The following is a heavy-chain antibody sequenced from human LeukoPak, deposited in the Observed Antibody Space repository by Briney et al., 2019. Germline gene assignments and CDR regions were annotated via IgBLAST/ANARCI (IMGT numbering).Heavy chain of an antibody. CDR2: IRSKANSYAT. J-gene: IGHJ4*02. V-gene: IGHV3-73*01. D-gene: IGHD6-19*01. Sequence: GGSLRLSCAASGFTLSGSAMHWVRQASGKGLEWVGRIRSKANSYATAYAASVKGRFTISRDDSKNTAYLQMNSLKTEDTAVYYCTRSYSSGSEYFDYWGQGTLVTVSS. CDR1: GFTLSGSA. CDR3: TRSYSSGSEYFDY.